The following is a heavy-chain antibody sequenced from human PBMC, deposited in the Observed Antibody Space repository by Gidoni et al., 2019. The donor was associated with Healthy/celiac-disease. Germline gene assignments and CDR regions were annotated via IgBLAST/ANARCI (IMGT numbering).Heavy chain of an antibody. J-gene: IGHJ4*02. Sequence: EVQLVESGGGLVQPGRSLTLSCAASGFTFDDYAMHWVRHAPGKGLEWVSGISWNSGSIGYADSVKGRFTISRDNAKNSLYLQMNSLRAEDTALYYCAKGYTQIIAVAVDYWGQGTLVTVSS. CDR1: GFTFDDYA. V-gene: IGHV3-9*01. D-gene: IGHD6-19*01. CDR2: ISWNSGSI. CDR3: AKGYTQIIAVAVDY.